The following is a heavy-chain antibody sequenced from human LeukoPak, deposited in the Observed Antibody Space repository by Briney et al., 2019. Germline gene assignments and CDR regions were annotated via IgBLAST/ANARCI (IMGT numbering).Heavy chain of an antibody. CDR3: ATEAPFRGRLDP. J-gene: IGHJ5*02. V-gene: IGHV1-69*13. CDR1: GGTFSSYA. D-gene: IGHD2-21*01. CDR2: IIPIFGTA. Sequence: SVKVSCKASGGTFSSYAISWVRQAPGQGLEWMGGIIPIFGTANYAQKFQGRVTITADESTSTADMELSSLRSEDTAVYYCATEAPFRGRLDPWGQGTLVTVSS.